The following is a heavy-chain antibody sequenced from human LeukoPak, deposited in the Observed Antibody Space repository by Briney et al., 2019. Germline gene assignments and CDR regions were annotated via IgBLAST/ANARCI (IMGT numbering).Heavy chain of an antibody. CDR3: ARGMVVVVPAAIEAGDAFDI. CDR1: GYTFTSYG. D-gene: IGHD2-2*01. V-gene: IGHV1-18*01. J-gene: IGHJ3*02. CDR2: ISAYNGNT. Sequence: ASVKVSCKASGYTFTSYGISWVRQAPGQGLEWMGWISAYNGNTNYAQKLQGRVTMTTDTSTSTAYMELRSLRSDDTAVYYCARGMVVVVPAAIEAGDAFDIWGQGTMVTVSS.